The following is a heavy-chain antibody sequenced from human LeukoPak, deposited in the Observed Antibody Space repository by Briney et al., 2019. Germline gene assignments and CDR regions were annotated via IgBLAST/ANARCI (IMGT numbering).Heavy chain of an antibody. D-gene: IGHD3-22*01. Sequence: ASVKVPCKASGYTFTDYAMSWVRQAPGQGLESMGWINTGTGNPTYAQDFTGRFVFSVDTSVSTAYLQISSLKAEDTAVYYCARDKVYYYDSSGYYSPLGYWGQGTLVTVSS. CDR3: ARDKVYYYDSSGYYSPLGY. CDR1: GYTFTDYA. V-gene: IGHV7-4-1*02. J-gene: IGHJ4*02. CDR2: INTGTGNP.